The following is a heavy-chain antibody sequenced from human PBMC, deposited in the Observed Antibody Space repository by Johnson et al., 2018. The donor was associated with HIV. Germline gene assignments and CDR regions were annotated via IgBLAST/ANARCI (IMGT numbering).Heavy chain of an antibody. V-gene: IGHV3-30*03. CDR2: TSYDGGNK. CDR3: ARERDYYDSFWLDHDAFDI. Sequence: QVQLVESGGGVVRPGESLRLSCAASGFIFDDFGMNWVRHAPGKGLEWVAVTSYDGGNKYYADSVKGRLTISRDNSKNTVYLQMNSLRAEDTAVYYCARERDYYDSFWLDHDAFDIWGQGTMVTVSS. D-gene: IGHD3-22*01. J-gene: IGHJ3*02. CDR1: GFIFDDFG.